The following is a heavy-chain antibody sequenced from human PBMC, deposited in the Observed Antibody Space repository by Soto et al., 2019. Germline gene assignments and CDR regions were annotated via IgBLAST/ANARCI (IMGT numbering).Heavy chain of an antibody. Sequence: SVKVSCKASGGTFSSYAISWVRQAPGQGLEWMGGIIPIFGTANYAQKFQGRVTITADESTSTAYMELSSLKASDTAMYYCARTSYYYYYYGMDVWGQGTTVTVSS. CDR3: ARTSYYYYYYGMDV. CDR1: GGTFSSYA. CDR2: IIPIFGTA. J-gene: IGHJ6*02. V-gene: IGHV1-69*13.